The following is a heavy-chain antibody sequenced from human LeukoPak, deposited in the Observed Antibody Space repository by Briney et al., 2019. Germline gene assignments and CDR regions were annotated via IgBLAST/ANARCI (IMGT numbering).Heavy chain of an antibody. CDR3: ARVPGRYCSSTSCINWFDP. CDR2: IYYSGST. CDR1: GGSISSGGYY. Sequence: PSQTRSLTCTVSGGSISSGGYYRSWLRQHPGKGLEWIGYIYYSGSTYYNPSLKSRVTISVDTSKNQFSLKLSSVTAADTAVYYCARVPGRYCSSTSCINWFDPWGQGTLVTVSS. V-gene: IGHV4-31*03. J-gene: IGHJ5*02. D-gene: IGHD2-2*01.